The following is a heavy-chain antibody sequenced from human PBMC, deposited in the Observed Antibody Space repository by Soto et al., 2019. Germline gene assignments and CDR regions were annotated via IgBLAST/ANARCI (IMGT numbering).Heavy chain of an antibody. CDR3: ARGFLAVDTAMVTPYYYYGMDV. CDR2: IIPIFGTA. CDR1: GGTFSSYA. J-gene: IGHJ6*02. V-gene: IGHV1-69*01. Sequence: QVQLVQSGAEVKKPGSSVKVSCKASGGTFSSYAISWVRQAPGQGLEWMGGIIPIFGTANYAQKFQGRVTITADESTSTAYMELSSLRSEDTAVYYCARGFLAVDTAMVTPYYYYGMDVWGQGTTVTVSS. D-gene: IGHD5-18*01.